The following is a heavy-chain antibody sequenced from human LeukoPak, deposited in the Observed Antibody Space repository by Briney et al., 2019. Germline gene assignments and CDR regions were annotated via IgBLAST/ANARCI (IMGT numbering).Heavy chain of an antibody. Sequence: SETLSLTCTVSGCSISSGGYYWSWIRQHPGKGLEWSGYIYYSGSTYYNPSLKSRVTISVDTSKNQFSLKLSSVTAADTAVYYCARYYDSSGYYGYWGQGTLVTVSS. J-gene: IGHJ4*02. V-gene: IGHV4-31*03. CDR3: ARYYDSSGYYGY. CDR1: GCSISSGGYY. D-gene: IGHD3-22*01. CDR2: IYYSGST.